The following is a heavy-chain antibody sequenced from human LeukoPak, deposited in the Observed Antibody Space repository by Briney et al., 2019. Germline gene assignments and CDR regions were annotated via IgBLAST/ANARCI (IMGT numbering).Heavy chain of an antibody. CDR2: IRYDGSNK. D-gene: IGHD2-2*01. J-gene: IGHJ5*02. CDR3: AKDKNSFCSSTSCYFVWFDP. CDR1: GFTFSSYG. Sequence: AGGSLRLSCAASGFTFSSYGMHWVRQAPGKGLEWVAFIRYDGSNKYYADSVKGRFTISRDNSKNTLYLQMNSLRAEDTAVYYCAKDKNSFCSSTSCYFVWFDPWGQGTLVTVSS. V-gene: IGHV3-30*02.